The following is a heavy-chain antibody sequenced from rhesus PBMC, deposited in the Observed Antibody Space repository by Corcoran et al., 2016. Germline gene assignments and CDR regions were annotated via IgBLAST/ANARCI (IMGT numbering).Heavy chain of an antibody. Sequence: VQLVQSGAEVKKPGASVKISCKASGYTFTDHSLNWVRQAPGKGIEWMGRVNPEDGEADYAQKFHDRVTITADMSTDTAYMELSSLRSEDTAVYYCARDAPPGPFDLWDPGTPITISS. CDR2: VNPEDGEA. CDR1: GYTFTDHS. D-gene: IGHD2-15*01. CDR3: ARDAPPGPFDL. V-gene: IGHV1-111*02. J-gene: IGHJ2*01.